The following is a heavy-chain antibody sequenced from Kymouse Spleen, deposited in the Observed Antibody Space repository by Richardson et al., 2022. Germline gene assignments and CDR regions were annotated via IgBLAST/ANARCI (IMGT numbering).Heavy chain of an antibody. D-gene: IGHD1-26*01. CDR1: GGSFSGYY. CDR2: INHSGST. CDR3: ARGGHSGSYYYYYGMDV. Sequence: QVQLQQWGAGLLKPSETLSLTCAVYGGSFSGYYWSWIRQPPGKGLEWIGEINHSGSTNYNPSLKSRVTISVDTSKNQFSLKLSSVTAADTAVYYCARGGHSGSYYYYYGMDVWGQGTTVTVSS. J-gene: IGHJ6*02. V-gene: IGHV4-34*01.